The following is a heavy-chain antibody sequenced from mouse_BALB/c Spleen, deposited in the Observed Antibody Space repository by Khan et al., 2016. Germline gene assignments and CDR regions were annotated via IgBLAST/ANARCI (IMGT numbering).Heavy chain of an antibody. D-gene: IGHD2-12*01. Sequence: QVQLKESGPGLVAPSQSLSITCTVSGFSLTGYGVNWVRQPPGKGLEWLGKIWGDGRTDYNSGLKSRVSISKDNSKSQVFLKMNSLQTDDTANYXCSSDYDGSAYWGQGTLVIVSA. CDR3: SSDYDGSAY. CDR1: GFSLTGYG. V-gene: IGHV2-6-7*01. CDR2: IWGDGRT. J-gene: IGHJ3*01.